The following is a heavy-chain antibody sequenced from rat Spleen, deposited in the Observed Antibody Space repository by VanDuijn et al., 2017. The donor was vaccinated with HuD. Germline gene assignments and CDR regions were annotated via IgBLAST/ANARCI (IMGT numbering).Heavy chain of an antibody. CDR1: GFSITSSYR. V-gene: IGHV3-3*01. CDR3: ANSPLYNNPYYVLDA. J-gene: IGHJ4*01. D-gene: IGHD1-10*01. Sequence: EVQLQESGPGLVKPSQSLSLTCSVTGFSITSSYRWNWIRKFPGNKLEWMGYINSAGSTNYNPALKSRIPITRDTSKTQFFQQVNSRTTEDTATYYFANSPLYNNPYYVLDAWGQGASVTVSS. CDR2: INSAGST.